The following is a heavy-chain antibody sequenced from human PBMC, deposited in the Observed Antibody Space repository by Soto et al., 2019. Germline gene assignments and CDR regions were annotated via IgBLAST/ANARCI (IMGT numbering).Heavy chain of an antibody. Sequence: SETLSLTCTVSGGSISNYYWSWIRQPPGKGLEWIGYIFYSGSTNYNPSLKSRVTISVDTSKNQFSLKLSSVTAADTAAYYCARRYGNCFDYWGQGTLVTVSS. CDR3: ARRYGNCFDY. D-gene: IGHD1-1*01. V-gene: IGHV4-59*08. CDR2: IFYSGST. J-gene: IGHJ4*02. CDR1: GGSISNYY.